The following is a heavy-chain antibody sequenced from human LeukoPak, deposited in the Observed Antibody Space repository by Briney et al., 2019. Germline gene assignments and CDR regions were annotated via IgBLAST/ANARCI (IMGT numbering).Heavy chain of an antibody. V-gene: IGHV4-4*02. J-gene: IGHJ5*02. CDR2: IYHSGST. Sequence: PSGTLSLTCAVSGGSISSSNWWSWVRQPPGKGLEWIGEIYHSGSTNYNPSLKSRVTISVDKSKNQFSLKLSSVTAADTAVYYCARSRDYYDSSGYHNWFDPWGQGTLVTVSS. D-gene: IGHD3-22*01. CDR3: ARSRDYYDSSGYHNWFDP. CDR1: GGSISSSNW.